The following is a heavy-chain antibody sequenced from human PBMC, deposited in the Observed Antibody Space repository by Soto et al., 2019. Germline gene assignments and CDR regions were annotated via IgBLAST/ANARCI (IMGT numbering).Heavy chain of an antibody. CDR1: GGSMRNYF. J-gene: IGHJ4*02. D-gene: IGHD6-13*01. CDR2: IHYSGTT. Sequence: SETLSLTCTVSGGSMRNYFWTWIRQPPGKGLEWIGYIHYSGTTSFFPSYNPSLRSRVTISEDTSKNQFPLKLLSVTTADTAVYFCAAGEASSRNLAPYYLDFWGKGTLVTVSS. CDR3: AAGEASSRNLAPYYLDF. V-gene: IGHV4-59*01.